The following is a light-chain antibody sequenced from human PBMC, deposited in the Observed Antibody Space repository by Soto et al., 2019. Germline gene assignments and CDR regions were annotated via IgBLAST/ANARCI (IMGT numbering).Light chain of an antibody. V-gene: IGLV2-14*01. CDR1: SSDVGGYNY. CDR3: SSYTSSSTYV. J-gene: IGLJ1*01. Sequence: SVLPQPASVSVFPGQSSTISCTGTSSDVGGYNYVSWYQQHPGKAPKLMIYDVSNRPSGVSNRFSGSKSGNTASLTISGLQAEDEADYYCSSYTSSSTYVFGTG. CDR2: DVS.